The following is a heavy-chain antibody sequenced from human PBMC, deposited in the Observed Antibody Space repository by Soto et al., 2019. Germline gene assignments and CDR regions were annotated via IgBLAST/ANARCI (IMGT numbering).Heavy chain of an antibody. CDR3: ASGGEPFNCFGR. D-gene: IGHD3-10*01. J-gene: IGHJ5*02. CDR2: IYSSGFT. V-gene: IGHV4-59*11. CDR1: SGSINGHY. Sequence: SETLSLTCTVSSGSINGHYWSWTRQTPGKRLEWIGSIYSSGFTNYNPSLKSRVVMSVDPSKNHFSLSLNSVTSADTAVYFCASGGEPFNCFGRWGQGTRVTVS.